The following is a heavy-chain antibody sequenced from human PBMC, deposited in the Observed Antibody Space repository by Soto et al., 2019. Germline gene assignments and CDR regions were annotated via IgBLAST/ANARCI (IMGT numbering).Heavy chain of an antibody. CDR2: ISAYNGNT. CDR3: ARAGEGAVVVVAIDY. D-gene: IGHD2-15*01. V-gene: IGHV1-18*01. Sequence: QVQLVQSGAEVKKPGASVKVSCKASGYTFTSYGISWVRQAPGQGREWMGWISAYNGNTNYAQKLQGRVTMTTDTSTSTAYIELRSLRSHDTAVYYCARAGEGAVVVVAIDYWGKGTLVTVSS. CDR1: GYTFTSYG. J-gene: IGHJ4*02.